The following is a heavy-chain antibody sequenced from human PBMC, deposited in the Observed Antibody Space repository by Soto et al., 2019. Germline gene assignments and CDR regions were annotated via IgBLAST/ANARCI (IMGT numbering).Heavy chain of an antibody. CDR2: INKPGHGK. D-gene: IGHD2-2*01. CDR1: GFTLNTYW. V-gene: IGHV3-7*04. Sequence: ESGGGLVQPGGSLRLSCAASGFTLNTYWMSWVRQAPGKGLEWVANINKPGHGKYHVDSVEGRFSISKDNAKNSLYLQMSSLRAEDSAVYYCARVGYWDDRSTDCSFEYWGQGTLVNVSS. CDR3: ARVGYWDDRSTDCSFEY. J-gene: IGHJ4*02.